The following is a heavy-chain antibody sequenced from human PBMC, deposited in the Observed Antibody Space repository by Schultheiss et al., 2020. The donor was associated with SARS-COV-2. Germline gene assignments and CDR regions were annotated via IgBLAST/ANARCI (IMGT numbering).Heavy chain of an antibody. CDR1: GFTFSSYD. J-gene: IGHJ6*02. CDR2: IGTAGDP. D-gene: IGHD2-2*01. V-gene: IGHV3-13*05. CDR3: ARGRYCSSTSCPGNYYGMDV. Sequence: GGSLRLSCAASGFTFSSYDMHWVRQATGKGLEWVSAIGTAGDPYYPGSVKGRFTISRENAKNSLYLQMNSLRAGDTAVYYCARGRYCSSTSCPGNYYGMDVWGQGTTVTVSS.